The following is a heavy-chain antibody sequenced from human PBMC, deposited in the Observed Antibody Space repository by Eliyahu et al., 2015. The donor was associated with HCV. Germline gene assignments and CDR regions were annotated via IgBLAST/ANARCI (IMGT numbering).Heavy chain of an antibody. Sequence: QLQLQESGPGLVKPSETLSLTCSVXGGXIXSSXYYWAWIRQPPGKGPXWIGSLYYSGSSHYNPSLKSRVTISVDTSKNQFSLRLRSVTAADTAVYYCATNGCSGGTCYSGANNWFDPWGQGILVTVSS. CDR1: GGXIXSSXYY. D-gene: IGHD2-15*01. V-gene: IGHV4-39*01. CDR2: LYYSGSS. J-gene: IGHJ5*02. CDR3: ATNGCSGGTCYSGANNWFDP.